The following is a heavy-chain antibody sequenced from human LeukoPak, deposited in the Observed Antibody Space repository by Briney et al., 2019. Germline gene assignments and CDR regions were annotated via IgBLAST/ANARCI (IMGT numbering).Heavy chain of an antibody. Sequence: GRSLRLSCAGAGFTFSSYAMHWVRQAPGKGLEWVAVISYDGSNKYYADSVKGRFTISRDNSKNTLYLQMNSLRAEDTAVYYCARARIAAAGTGWFDPWGQGTLVTVSS. V-gene: IGHV3-30-3*01. D-gene: IGHD6-13*01. CDR1: GFTFSSYA. CDR2: ISYDGSNK. CDR3: ARARIAAAGTGWFDP. J-gene: IGHJ5*02.